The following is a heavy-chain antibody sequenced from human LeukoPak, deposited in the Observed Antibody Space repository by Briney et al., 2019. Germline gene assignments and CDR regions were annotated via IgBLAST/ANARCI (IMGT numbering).Heavy chain of an antibody. CDR3: ARGITYGSGSYSPTYGMDV. Sequence: ASVNVSCKASGYTFTSYGISWVRQAPGQGLEWMGWISAYNGNTNYAQKLQGRVTMTTDTSTSTAYMELRSLRSDDTAVYYCARGITYGSGSYSPTYGMDVWGQGTTVTVSS. V-gene: IGHV1-18*01. J-gene: IGHJ6*02. D-gene: IGHD3-10*01. CDR2: ISAYNGNT. CDR1: GYTFTSYG.